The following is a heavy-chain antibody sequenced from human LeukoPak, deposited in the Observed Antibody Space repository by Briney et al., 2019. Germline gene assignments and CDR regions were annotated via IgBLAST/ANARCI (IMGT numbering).Heavy chain of an antibody. J-gene: IGHJ6*03. CDR2: IHYSGST. D-gene: IGHD6-6*01. CDR3: ARHERSSSLYYYYYYMDV. V-gene: IGHV4-39*01. CDR1: GGSISSSSYY. Sequence: SQTLSLTCTVSGGSISSSSYYWGWIRQPPGKGLEWIGRIHYSGSTYYNPSLKSRVTISVDTSKNQFSLKVSSVTAADTAVYYCARHERSSSLYYYYYYMDVWGKGTTVTVSS.